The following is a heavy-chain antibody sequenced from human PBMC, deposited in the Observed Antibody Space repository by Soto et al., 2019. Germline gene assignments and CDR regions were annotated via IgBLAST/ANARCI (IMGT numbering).Heavy chain of an antibody. CDR1: GGSISSYY. CDR2: IYYSGST. CDR3: ARKSSGYADYYFDY. V-gene: IGHV4-59*01. J-gene: IGHJ4*02. Sequence: SETLSLTCTVSGGSISSYYWSWIRQPPGKGLEWIGYIYYSGSTNYNPSLKSRVTISVDTSKNQFSLKLSSVTAADTAVYYCARKSSGYADYYFDYWGQGTLVTVSS. D-gene: IGHD5-12*01.